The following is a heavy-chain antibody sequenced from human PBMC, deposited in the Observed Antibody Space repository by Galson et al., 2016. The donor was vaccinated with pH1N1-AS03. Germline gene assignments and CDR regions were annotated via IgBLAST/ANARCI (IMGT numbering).Heavy chain of an antibody. D-gene: IGHD3-3*01. Sequence: ETLSLTCTVSGGSIRSRNYYWGWIRQPPGKGLDWIGSIHYSGSTYYNPSLKSRVTISVYVSKNQFSLRLTTVTAADTAMYHCAGHEFWRGDYTTLNWLDPWGQGTLVTVSS. CDR2: IHYSGST. CDR3: AGHEFWRGDYTTLNWLDP. CDR1: GGSIRSRNYY. J-gene: IGHJ5*02. V-gene: IGHV4-39*01.